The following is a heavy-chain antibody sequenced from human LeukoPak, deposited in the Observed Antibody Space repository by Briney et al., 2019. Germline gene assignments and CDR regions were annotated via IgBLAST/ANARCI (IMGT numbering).Heavy chain of an antibody. D-gene: IGHD3/OR15-3a*01. CDR3: ARVSPTDY. CDR1: GYTFTSYG. Sequence: APVKVSCKAAGYTFTSYGISWLRQAPGQRLEWMGWFRPYNVNRNYAQKLTRRVTMTTDTSTSTTYMDLRSLRSDGTAVYYCARVSPTDYWGQGTLVTVSS. J-gene: IGHJ4*02. CDR2: FRPYNVNR. V-gene: IGHV1-18*01.